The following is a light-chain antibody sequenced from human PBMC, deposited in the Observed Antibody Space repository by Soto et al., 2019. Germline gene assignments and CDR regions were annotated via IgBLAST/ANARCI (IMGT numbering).Light chain of an antibody. V-gene: IGKV4-1*01. J-gene: IGKJ1*01. Sequence: DIVLTQSPDSLAVSLGERATINCKSSQSVLYSSNNKNYLAWYQQKPGQPPKLLIYWASTRESGVPERFSGSGSGTDFTLTSSSLQAEDVAVYYCQQDFRPWTFGQGTKVEIK. CDR2: WAS. CDR3: QQDFRPWT. CDR1: QSVLYSSNNKNY.